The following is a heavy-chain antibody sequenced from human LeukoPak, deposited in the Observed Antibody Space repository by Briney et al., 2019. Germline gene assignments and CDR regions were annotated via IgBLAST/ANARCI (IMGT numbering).Heavy chain of an antibody. D-gene: IGHD5/OR15-5a*01. CDR2: ISAYNGNT. V-gene: IGHV1-18*01. Sequence: ASVKVSCKVSGYTFTSYGISWVRQAPGQGLEWMGWISAYNGNTNYAQKLQGRVSMTTDTSTSTAYMELRSLRSDDTAVYYCARVSAAFYYFDYWGQGTLVTVSS. J-gene: IGHJ4*02. CDR3: ARVSAAFYYFDY. CDR1: GYTFTSYG.